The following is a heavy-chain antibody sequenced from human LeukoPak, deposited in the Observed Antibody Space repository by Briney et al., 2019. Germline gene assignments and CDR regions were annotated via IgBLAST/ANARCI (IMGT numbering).Heavy chain of an antibody. CDR2: RAHLGHT. CDR1: GASIRSYS. V-gene: IGHV4-4*09. CDR3: ARWDDSDWAFGS. D-gene: IGHD2-21*01. J-gene: IGHJ4*02. Sequence: PSETLSLTCIVSGASIRSYSWNWIRQSPGKGLEWIGFRAHLGHTSYTSSLDSRVTISVDTSTNQLSLKLTSVTAADTAVYYCARWDDSDWAFGSWGPGTLVTVSS.